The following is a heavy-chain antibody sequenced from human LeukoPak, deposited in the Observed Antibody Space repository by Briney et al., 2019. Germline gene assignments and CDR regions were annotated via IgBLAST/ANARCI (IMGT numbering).Heavy chain of an antibody. CDR1: GFSFSTSGVG. Sequence: ESGPTLVNPTQTLTLTCTFSGFSFSTSGVGVGWIRQPPGKALEWLALIYWDDDKPYSPSLKSRLNITKDTSKKQVVLTMTNMDPVDTATYYCAHRNDWLLFDAFDIWGQGTMVTVSS. V-gene: IGHV2-5*02. CDR3: AHRNDWLLFDAFDI. CDR2: IYWDDDK. D-gene: IGHD3-9*01. J-gene: IGHJ3*02.